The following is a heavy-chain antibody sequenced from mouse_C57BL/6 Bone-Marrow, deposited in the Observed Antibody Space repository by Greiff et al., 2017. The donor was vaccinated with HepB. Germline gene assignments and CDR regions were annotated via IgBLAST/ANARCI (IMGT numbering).Heavy chain of an antibody. J-gene: IGHJ2*01. Sequence: VQLQQPGAELVKPGASVKLSCKASGYTFTRYWMHWVKQRPGQGLEWIGMLHPNSGSTNYNEKFKSKATLTVDKSSSTAYMQLSSLTSEDSAVYYCARGDYGSSSLGYWGQGTTLTVSS. CDR2: LHPNSGST. V-gene: IGHV1-64*01. CDR1: GYTFTRYW. CDR3: ARGDYGSSSLGY. D-gene: IGHD1-1*01.